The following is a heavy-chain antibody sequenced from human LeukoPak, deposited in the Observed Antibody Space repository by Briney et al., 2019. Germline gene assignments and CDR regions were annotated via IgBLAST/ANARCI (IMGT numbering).Heavy chain of an antibody. CDR1: GFTFSSSE. CDR3: ARIPHPSPVGY. CDR2: ITSSSRTI. J-gene: IGHJ4*02. V-gene: IGHV3-48*03. D-gene: IGHD4-23*01. Sequence: GGSLRLSCVASGFTFSSSEMNWVRQAPGKGLEWISYITSSSRTIWYADSVKGRFTISRDNAKNSLYLQMHGLRDDDTAVYYCARIPHPSPVGYWGQGTLVTVSS.